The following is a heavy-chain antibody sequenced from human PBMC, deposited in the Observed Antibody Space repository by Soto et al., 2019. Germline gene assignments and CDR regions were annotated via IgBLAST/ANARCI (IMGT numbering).Heavy chain of an antibody. Sequence: QVQLQQSGPGLVKSSGTLSLTCAVYGGSISSDHWWTWVRQPPGKGLEWVGEIYHSGSTAYSPSLKSRLTISVDKSQHHVSLYLRSVTAAATALFYFTRRPFRNTSGGVDLWGQGPLVTVSS. CDR3: TRRPFRNTSGGVDL. J-gene: IGHJ5*02. V-gene: IGHV4-4*02. CDR1: GGSISSDHW. D-gene: IGHD1-1*01. CDR2: IYHSGST.